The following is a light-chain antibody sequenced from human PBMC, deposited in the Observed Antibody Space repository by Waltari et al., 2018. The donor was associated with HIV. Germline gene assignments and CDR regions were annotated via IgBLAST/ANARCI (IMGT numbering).Light chain of an antibody. CDR1: QSVSSSY. J-gene: IGKJ4*01. V-gene: IGKV3-20*01. CDR2: GAS. CDR3: QQYGSSPRLT. Sequence: IVLTQSPGTLSLSPGERATLSCRASQSVSSSYLAWYQQKPGQAPRLLIYGASSRATCIPDRFSGSGSGTDFTLTISRLEPEDFAVYYCQQYGSSPRLTFGGGTKVEIK.